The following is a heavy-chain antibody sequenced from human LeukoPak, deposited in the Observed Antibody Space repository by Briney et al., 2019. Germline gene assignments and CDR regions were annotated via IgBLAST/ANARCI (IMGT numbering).Heavy chain of an antibody. CDR1: GFTVSGNY. CDR3: AGGSSRPGLSY. D-gene: IGHD6-13*01. J-gene: IGHJ4*02. V-gene: IGHV3-53*01. CDR2: IYTAGST. Sequence: GGSLRLSCAASGFTVSGNYMSWVRQAPGKGLEWVSVIYTAGSTSYADSVKGRITTSRDNSKNTLYLQMNSLRAEDTAVYFCAGGSSRPGLSYWGQGTLLTVYS.